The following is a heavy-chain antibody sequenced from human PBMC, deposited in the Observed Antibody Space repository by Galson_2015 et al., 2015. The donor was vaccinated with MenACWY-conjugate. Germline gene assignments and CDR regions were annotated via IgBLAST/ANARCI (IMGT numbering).Heavy chain of an antibody. CDR3: ANGDYFGYFDS. Sequence: SLRLSCAASGFTFSSYAMHWVRQAPGKGLEYVSAISSNGGSTYYADSVKGRFTISRDNSKNTLYLQMSSLRAEDTAVYYCANGDYFGYFDSWGQGTLVTVSS. J-gene: IGHJ4*02. D-gene: IGHD4-17*01. CDR2: ISSNGGST. CDR1: GFTFSSYA. V-gene: IGHV3-64D*06.